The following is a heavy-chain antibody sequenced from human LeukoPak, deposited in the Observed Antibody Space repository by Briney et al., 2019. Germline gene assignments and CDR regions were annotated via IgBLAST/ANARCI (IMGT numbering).Heavy chain of an antibody. J-gene: IGHJ4*02. CDR3: ARAGYSGYDFDH. D-gene: IGHD5-12*01. CDR2: IYYSGST. Sequence: SETLSLTCTVSGGSISSYCWSWIRQPPGKGLEWIGYIYYSGSTNYNPSLKSRVTISVDTSKNQFSLKLSSVTAADTAVYYCARAGYSGYDFDHWGQGTLVTVSS. CDR1: GGSISSYC. V-gene: IGHV4-59*01.